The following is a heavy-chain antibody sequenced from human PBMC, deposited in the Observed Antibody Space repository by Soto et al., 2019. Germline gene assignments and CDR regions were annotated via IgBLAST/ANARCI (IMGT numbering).Heavy chain of an antibody. Sequence: SXKVSCKASGYTXTSYGISLVRQAPGQGLEWIGWIRAYNGNTNYAKKLQGRVNMTTDTSTSTAYMELRSLRSDDTAVYYCARGAYDSSGYYSDFDYWGQGTLGTVSS. CDR2: IRAYNGNT. CDR3: ARGAYDSSGYYSDFDY. V-gene: IGHV1-18*01. J-gene: IGHJ4*02. CDR1: GYTXTSYG. D-gene: IGHD3-22*01.